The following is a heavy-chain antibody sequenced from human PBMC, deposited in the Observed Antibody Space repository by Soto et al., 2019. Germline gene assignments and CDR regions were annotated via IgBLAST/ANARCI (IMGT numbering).Heavy chain of an antibody. D-gene: IGHD3-3*01. J-gene: IGHJ4*02. CDR1: GFAFGTYG. CDR2: ITSGNT. Sequence: ESGGGLIQPGGSLRLSCAASGFAFGTYGMGWVRQAPGKGLEWVSTITSGNTYYAASVRGRFTISRDNSENTLYLQMSSLRAEDTALYYCARDKERGGYDSDFEHWGQGTLVTVSS. CDR3: ARDKERGGYDSDFEH. V-gene: IGHV3-23*01.